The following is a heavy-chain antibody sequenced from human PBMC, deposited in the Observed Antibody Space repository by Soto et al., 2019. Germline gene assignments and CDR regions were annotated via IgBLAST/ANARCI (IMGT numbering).Heavy chain of an antibody. V-gene: IGHV4-30-2*01. Sequence: SETLSLTCAVSGGSISSGGYSWSWIRQPPGKGLEWIGYMYHSGSTYYNPSLKSRVTISRDDSRHTLYLQMNSLKTEDTAVYYCTTEGYNYGPHDYWGQGTLVTVSS. D-gene: IGHD5-18*01. CDR2: MYHSGST. CDR1: GGSISSGGYS. CDR3: TTEGYNYGPHDY. J-gene: IGHJ4*02.